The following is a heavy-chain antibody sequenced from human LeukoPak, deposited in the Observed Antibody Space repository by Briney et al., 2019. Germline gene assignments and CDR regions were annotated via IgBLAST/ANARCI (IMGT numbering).Heavy chain of an antibody. CDR1: GFTFSDYY. CDR3: ARVRGSYSVDY. J-gene: IGHJ4*02. D-gene: IGHD1-26*01. V-gene: IGHV3-11*04. Sequence: KPGGSLRLSCAASGFTFSDYYMSWIRQAPGKGLEWVSYISSSGTTMYYSDSVKGRFTISRDNAKNSLHLQTNSLRAEDTAVYYCARVRGSYSVDYWGQGTLVTVSS. CDR2: ISSSGTTM.